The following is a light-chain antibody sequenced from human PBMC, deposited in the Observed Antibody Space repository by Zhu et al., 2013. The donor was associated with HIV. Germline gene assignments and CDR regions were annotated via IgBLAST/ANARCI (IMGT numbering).Light chain of an antibody. CDR3: QQYNSYPTT. CDR1: QGIRKD. J-gene: IGKJ2*01. Sequence: DIQMTQSPSSLSASVGDRVTITCRASQGIRKDLGWFQQKPGQAPKRLIYAASSLQSGVPSRFSGSGSGTDFTLTISSLQPEDFATYYCQQYNSYPTTFGQGTKLEIK. CDR2: AAS. V-gene: IGKV1-17*01.